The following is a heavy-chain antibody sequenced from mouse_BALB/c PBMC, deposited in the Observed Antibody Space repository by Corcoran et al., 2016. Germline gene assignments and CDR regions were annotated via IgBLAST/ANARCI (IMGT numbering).Heavy chain of an antibody. V-gene: IGHV9-3-1*01. J-gene: IGHJ4*01. Sequence: QIQLVQSGPELKKPGETVKISYKASGYTFTNYGMNWVKQAPGKGLKWMGWINTYTGEPTYDDDFKGRFAFSLETSASTAYLQINNLKNEDTATYFCAREPYAMDYWGQGTSVTVSS. D-gene: IGHD6-1*01. CDR2: INTYTGEP. CDR1: GYTFTNYG. CDR3: AREPYAMDY.